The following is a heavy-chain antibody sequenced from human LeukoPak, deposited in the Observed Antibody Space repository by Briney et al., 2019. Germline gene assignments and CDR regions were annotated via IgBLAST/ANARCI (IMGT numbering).Heavy chain of an antibody. V-gene: IGHV2-5*01. Sequence: SGPTLVNPTQTLTLTCSFSGFSLTTEQEAVGWIRQPPGKALEWVALIYWHDERRYSPSLKSRLTITKDTSKNQVVFTMTDMDPVDTATYYCAHIRGGYFDYWGQGTLVTVSS. CDR2: IYWHDER. D-gene: IGHD2-15*01. J-gene: IGHJ4*02. CDR3: AHIRGGYFDY. CDR1: GFSLTTEQEA.